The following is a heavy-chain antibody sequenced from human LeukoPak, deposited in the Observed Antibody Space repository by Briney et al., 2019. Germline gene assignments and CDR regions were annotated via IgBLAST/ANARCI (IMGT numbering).Heavy chain of an antibody. V-gene: IGHV4-59*12. CDR1: GGSISGFY. D-gene: IGHD2-15*01. CDR3: VTEPGYCTGGRCYGGWFDP. Sequence: PSETLSLTCTVSGGSISGFYWNWIRQPPGKGLEWIGYVYYSGSTDYNPSLKSRVTISVDTSKNQFSLKLSSVTAADTAVYYCVTEPGYCTGGRCYGGWFDPWGQGTLVTVSS. CDR2: VYYSGST. J-gene: IGHJ5*02.